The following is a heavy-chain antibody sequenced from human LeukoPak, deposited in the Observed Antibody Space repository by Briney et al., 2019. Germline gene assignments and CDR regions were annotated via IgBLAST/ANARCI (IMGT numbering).Heavy chain of an antibody. Sequence: ASVKVSFKASGYTFTIYDINWVRQAPGEGGERRGWMNPNSGKTSYSQKLQGRVTITRDTSISTAYMELSTLRSEDTAVYYCARGPPEHPQGYWGQGALVTVSS. CDR2: MNPNSGKT. D-gene: IGHD1-14*01. J-gene: IGHJ4*02. CDR3: ARGPPEHPQGY. V-gene: IGHV1-8*01. CDR1: GYTFTIYD.